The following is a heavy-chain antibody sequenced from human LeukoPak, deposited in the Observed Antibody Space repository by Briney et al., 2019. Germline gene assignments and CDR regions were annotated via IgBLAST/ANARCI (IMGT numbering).Heavy chain of an antibody. Sequence: GRSLRLSCAASGFTFSSYAMHWVRQAPGKGLEWVAVISYDGSNKYYADSVKGRFTISRDNSKNTLYLQMNSLRAEDTAVYYCARDGGGTVTTPEYFQHWGQGTLVTVSS. V-gene: IGHV3-30*04. CDR3: ARDGGGTVTTPEYFQH. CDR2: ISYDGSNK. J-gene: IGHJ1*01. D-gene: IGHD4-17*01. CDR1: GFTFSSYA.